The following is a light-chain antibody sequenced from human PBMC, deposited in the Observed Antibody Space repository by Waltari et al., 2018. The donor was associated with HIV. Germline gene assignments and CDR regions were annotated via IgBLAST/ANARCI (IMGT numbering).Light chain of an antibody. CDR3: QAWDSSTVV. V-gene: IGLV3-1*01. J-gene: IGLJ2*01. Sequence: SYELTQPPSMSVSPGQTASLTCPGAQLGDKDACWYPQKTGQSPVLVIYQDSKRPSGIPERFSGSNSGNTATLTISGTQAMDEADYYCQAWDSSTVVFGGGTKLTVL. CDR1: QLGDKD. CDR2: QDS.